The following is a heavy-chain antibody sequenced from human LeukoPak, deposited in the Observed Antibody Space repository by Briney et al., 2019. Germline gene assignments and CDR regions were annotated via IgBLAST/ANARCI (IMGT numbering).Heavy chain of an antibody. V-gene: IGHV1-8*01. J-gene: IGHJ6*03. Sequence: ASVKVSCKASGYTFTSYDINWVRQATGQGLEWMGWMNPNSGNTGYAQKFQGRVTMTRNTSISTAYMELSSLRSEDTAVYYCARGATMVRGVIPPPPYPYYYYYMDVWGKGTTVTISS. D-gene: IGHD3-10*01. CDR3: ARGATMVRGVIPPPPYPYYYYYMDV. CDR2: MNPNSGNT. CDR1: GYTFTSYD.